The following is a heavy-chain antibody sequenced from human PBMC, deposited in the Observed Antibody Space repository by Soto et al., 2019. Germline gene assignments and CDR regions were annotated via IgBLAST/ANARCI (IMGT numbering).Heavy chain of an antibody. CDR3: ARELAVPAPPYYYYGMDV. CDR2: ISGSGGST. Sequence: GGSLRHSCAASGFTCSSYAMSWVRQAPGKGLEWVSAISGSGGSTYYADSVKGRFTISRDNSKNTLYLQMNSLRAEDTAVYYFARELAVPAPPYYYYGMDVWGQGTTVTVSS. V-gene: IGHV3-23*01. J-gene: IGHJ6*02. D-gene: IGHD2-2*01. CDR1: GFTCSSYA.